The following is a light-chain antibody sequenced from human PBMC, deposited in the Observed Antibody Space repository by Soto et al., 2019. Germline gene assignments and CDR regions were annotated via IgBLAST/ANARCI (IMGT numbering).Light chain of an antibody. V-gene: IGLV2-8*01. Sequence: QSALTHPPSASGSPGQSVTISCTGTSSDVGGYNYVSWYQQHPGKAPKLMIYEVSKRPSGVPDRFSGSKSGNTASLTVSGLQAEDEADYYCSSYAGSNNLGVFGTGTKLTVL. J-gene: IGLJ1*01. CDR3: SSYAGSNNLGV. CDR1: SSDVGGYNY. CDR2: EVS.